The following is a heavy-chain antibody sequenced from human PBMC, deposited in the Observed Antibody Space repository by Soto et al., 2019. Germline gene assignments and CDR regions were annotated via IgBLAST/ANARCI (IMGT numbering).Heavy chain of an antibody. D-gene: IGHD6-13*01. Sequence: EVQLVESGGGLVKPGGSLRLSCAASGFTFSSYSMNWVRQAPGKGLEWVSSISSSSSDIYYADSVKRRFTISRDNAKNSLYLQMNSLRAEDTAVYYCARGRGAAGTDSVQYYGMDVWVQGTTVTVSS. CDR2: ISSSSSDI. CDR1: GFTFSSYS. V-gene: IGHV3-21*01. J-gene: IGHJ6*02. CDR3: ARGRGAAGTDSVQYYGMDV.